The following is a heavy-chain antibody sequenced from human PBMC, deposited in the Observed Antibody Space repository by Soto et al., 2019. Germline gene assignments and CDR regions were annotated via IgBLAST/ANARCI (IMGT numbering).Heavy chain of an antibody. CDR1: GGTFSSYA. CDR2: IIPIFGTA. Sequence: QVQLVQSGAEVKKPGSSVKVSCKASGGTFSSYAISWVRQAPGQGLEWMGGIIPIFGTANYAQKFQGRVTITADESTSTAYMELSSLRSEDTAVYYCARGGTIFGVVTEYYYYGMDVWGQGTTVTVSS. D-gene: IGHD3-3*01. V-gene: IGHV1-69*01. CDR3: ARGGTIFGVVTEYYYYGMDV. J-gene: IGHJ6*02.